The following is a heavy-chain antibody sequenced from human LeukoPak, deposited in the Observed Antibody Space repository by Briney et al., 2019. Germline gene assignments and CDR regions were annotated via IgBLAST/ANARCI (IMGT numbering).Heavy chain of an antibody. CDR1: GFTFSSYA. CDR3: ECYDSSGYPDY. Sequence: GGSLRLSCAASGFTFSSYAMHWVRQAPGKGLEWVAVISYDGSNKYYADSVKGRFTISRDNSKNTLYLQMNSLRAEDTAVYYCECYDSSGYPDYWGQGTLVTVSS. J-gene: IGHJ4*02. V-gene: IGHV3-30-3*01. D-gene: IGHD3-22*01. CDR2: ISYDGSNK.